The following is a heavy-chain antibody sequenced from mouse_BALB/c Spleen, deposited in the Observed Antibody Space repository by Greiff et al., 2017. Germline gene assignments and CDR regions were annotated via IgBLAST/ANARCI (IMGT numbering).Heavy chain of an antibody. CDR3: ARQGGTTATFYYAMDY. CDR2: IRNKANGYTT. Sequence: EVKLMESGGGLVQPGGSLRLSCATSGFTFTDHYMSWVRQPPGKALEWLGFIRNKANGYTTEYSASVKGRFTISRDNSQSILYLQMNTLRAEDSATYYCARQGGTTATFYYAMDYWGQGTSVTVSS. D-gene: IGHD1-2*01. V-gene: IGHV7-3*02. J-gene: IGHJ4*01. CDR1: GFTFTDHY.